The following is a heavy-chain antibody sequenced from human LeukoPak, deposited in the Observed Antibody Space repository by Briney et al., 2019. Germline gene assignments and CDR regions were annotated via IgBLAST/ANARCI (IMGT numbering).Heavy chain of an antibody. D-gene: IGHD6-25*01. J-gene: IGHJ4*02. CDR2: IGTIISTT. V-gene: IGHV3-48*03. CDR1: GFTFRTYE. CDR3: ARTVYDLRGQRLIPGLDY. Sequence: GGSLRLSCAASGFTFRTYEMNWVRQAPGKGLEWASYIGTIISTTYYADSVKGRFTVSRDDAKGSLYLQMSSLRAEDTAVYYCARTVYDLRGQRLIPGLDYWGQGTLVTVSS.